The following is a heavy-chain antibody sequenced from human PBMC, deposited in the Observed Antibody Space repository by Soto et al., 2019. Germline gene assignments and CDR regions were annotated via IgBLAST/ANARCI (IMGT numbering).Heavy chain of an antibody. Sequence: PGGSLRLSCAASGITFSSYAMTWVRQAPGKGLEWVSSISGGGEFTSYADSVKGRFTISRDNSKNTLYLQMNSLRAEDTAVYYCAKDREDYGDYEAFDYWGQGTLVTVSS. CDR2: ISGGGEFT. V-gene: IGHV3-23*01. D-gene: IGHD4-17*01. CDR1: GITFSSYA. CDR3: AKDREDYGDYEAFDY. J-gene: IGHJ4*02.